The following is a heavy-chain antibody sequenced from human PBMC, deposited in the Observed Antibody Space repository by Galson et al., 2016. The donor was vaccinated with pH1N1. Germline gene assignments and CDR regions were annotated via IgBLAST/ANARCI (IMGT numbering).Heavy chain of an antibody. CDR2: INPVFGTT. J-gene: IGHJ4*02. CDR1: GYTFTNYA. D-gene: IGHD6-6*01. V-gene: IGHV1-69*13. Sequence: SVKVSCKASGYTFTNYAMNWVRQAPGKGLEWMGDINPVFGTTNYAQRFQDRVTITAHDMELSGLRSEDTAIYYCATFSSSSSWRSLDVWGQGTLVTVSS. CDR3: ATFSSSSSWRSLDV.